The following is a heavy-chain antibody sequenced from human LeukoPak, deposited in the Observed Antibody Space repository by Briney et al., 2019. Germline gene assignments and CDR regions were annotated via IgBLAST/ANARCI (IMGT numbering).Heavy chain of an antibody. CDR3: ARGVYGSGSYYSPEPFFDY. D-gene: IGHD3-10*01. CDR1: GGSISSGGYS. J-gene: IGHJ4*02. V-gene: IGHV4-30-2*01. Sequence: SQTLSLTCAVSGGSISSGGYSWSWIRQPPGKGLEWIGYIYHSGSIYYNPSLKSRVTISVDRSKNQFSLKLSSVTAADTAVYYCARGVYGSGSYYSPEPFFDYWGQGTLVTVSS. CDR2: IYHSGSI.